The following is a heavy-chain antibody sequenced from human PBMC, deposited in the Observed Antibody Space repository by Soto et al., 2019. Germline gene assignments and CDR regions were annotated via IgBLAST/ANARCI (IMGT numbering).Heavy chain of an antibody. CDR1: GCTCSSYA. D-gene: IGHD2-2*01. Sequence: GGSRRRSCAASGCTCSSYAMSWVRQAPGKGLEGVSGMSGSGGSTCYADSVKGRFTISRDNSKNTLYLQMNSPGGQDTAVSYLAQDSAAALCLDFWGQGTLVTVSS. V-gene: IGHV3-23*01. CDR2: MSGSGGST. CDR3: AQDSAAALCLDF. J-gene: IGHJ4*02.